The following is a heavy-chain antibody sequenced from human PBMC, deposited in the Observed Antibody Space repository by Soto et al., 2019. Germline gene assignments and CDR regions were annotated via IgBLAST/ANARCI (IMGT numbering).Heavy chain of an antibody. D-gene: IGHD3-10*01. CDR1: GGSISSYY. CDR2: IYYSGST. CDR3: ARDNTMVRGVIDY. Sequence: SETLSLTCTVSGGSISSYYWSWIRQPPGKGLEWIGYIYYSGSTNYNPSLKSRVTISVDTSKNQFSLKLSSVTAADTAVYYCARDNTMVRGVIDYWGQGTLVTVS. V-gene: IGHV4-59*01. J-gene: IGHJ4*02.